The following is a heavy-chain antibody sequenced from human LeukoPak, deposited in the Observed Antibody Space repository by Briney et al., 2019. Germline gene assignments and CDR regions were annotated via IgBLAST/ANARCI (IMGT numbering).Heavy chain of an antibody. CDR3: ARGRPLPFWSGYYFDY. V-gene: IGHV4-34*01. J-gene: IGHJ4*02. D-gene: IGHD3-3*01. CDR2: INHSGST. CDR1: GGSFSGYY. Sequence: SQTLSLTCAVYGGSFSGYYWSRIRQPPGKGLEWIGEINHSGSTNYNPSLKSRVTISVDTSKNQFSLKLSSVTAADTAVYYCARGRPLPFWSGYYFDYWGQGTLVTVSS.